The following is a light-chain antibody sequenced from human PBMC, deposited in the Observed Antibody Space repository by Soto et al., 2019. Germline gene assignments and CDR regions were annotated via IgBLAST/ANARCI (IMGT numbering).Light chain of an antibody. Sequence: EIVLTQSPGTLSLSPGERATLSCRASQSVTSNYLAWYQQIPGQAPRLLIHDASNRATGIPDRFSGGGSGTDFTLTISRLEPEDFPVYYCQQYGNSPLTFGQGTKLEIK. V-gene: IGKV3-20*01. CDR1: QSVTSNY. CDR3: QQYGNSPLT. CDR2: DAS. J-gene: IGKJ2*01.